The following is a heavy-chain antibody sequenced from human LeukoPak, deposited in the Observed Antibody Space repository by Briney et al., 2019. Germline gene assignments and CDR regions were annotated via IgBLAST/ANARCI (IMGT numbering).Heavy chain of an antibody. J-gene: IGHJ4*02. V-gene: IGHV3-30*18. CDR1: GFTFSSYG. CDR2: ISYDGSNK. CDR3: AKGQYYYDSSGPSGY. D-gene: IGHD3-22*01. Sequence: AGRSLRLSCAASGFTFSSYGMHWVRQAPGKGLEWVAVISYDGSNKYYADSVKGRFTISRDNSKNTLYLQMNSLRAEDTAVYYCAKGQYYYDSSGPSGYWGQGTLVTVSS.